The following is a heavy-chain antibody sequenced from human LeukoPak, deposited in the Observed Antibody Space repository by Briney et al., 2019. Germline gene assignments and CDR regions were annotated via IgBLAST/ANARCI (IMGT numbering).Heavy chain of an antibody. D-gene: IGHD3-22*01. Sequence: GGSLRLSCAASGFTFSSYSMNWVRQAPGKGLEWVSSISSSSSNKYYADSVKGRFTITRDNAKNSLYLQMNSLRAEDTAVYYWARIGLSNYYDSSGLDYWGQGALVTVSS. J-gene: IGHJ4*02. CDR3: ARIGLSNYYDSSGLDY. V-gene: IGHV3-21*01. CDR2: ISSSSSNK. CDR1: GFTFSSYS.